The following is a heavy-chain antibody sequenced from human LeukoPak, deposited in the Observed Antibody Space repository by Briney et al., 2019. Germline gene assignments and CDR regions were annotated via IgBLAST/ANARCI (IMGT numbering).Heavy chain of an antibody. D-gene: IGHD2-15*01. CDR2: IYDSGST. J-gene: IGHJ4*02. CDR1: GGSISSSDSW. Sequence: SGTLSLTCTVSGGSISSSDSWWSWVRQPPGKGLEWIGEIYDSGSTNYNPSLRNLVTISLDKSKNQFSLKLSSVTAADTAVYYCARGFCGGGVCYSPGEWGQGTLVTVSS. V-gene: IGHV4-4*02. CDR3: ARGFCGGGVCYSPGE.